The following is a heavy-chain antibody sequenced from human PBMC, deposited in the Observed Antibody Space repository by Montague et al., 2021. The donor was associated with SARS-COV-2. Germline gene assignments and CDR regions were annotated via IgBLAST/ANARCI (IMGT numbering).Heavy chain of an antibody. CDR3: ARDRVPTVTTNWFDP. V-gene: IGHV3-21*01. D-gene: IGHD4-17*01. CDR2: ISSSSSYI. CDR1: GFTFSSYE. J-gene: IGHJ5*02. Sequence: SLRLSCAASGFTFSSYEMNWVRQAPGKGLEWVSSISSSSSYIYYADSVKGRFTISGDNAKNSLYLQMNSLRAEDTAVYYCARDRVPTVTTNWFDPWGQGTLVTVSS.